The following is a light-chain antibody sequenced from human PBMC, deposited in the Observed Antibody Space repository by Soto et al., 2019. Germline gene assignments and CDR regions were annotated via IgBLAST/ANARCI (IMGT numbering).Light chain of an antibody. CDR3: QQYNNWPPIT. CDR2: GAS. V-gene: IGKV3-15*01. Sequence: EMVMTKSPGTLYLSTGERPTLSCRASQSVSSRLAWYQQKPGQAPRLLIYGASTRATGIPVRFSGSASGTEFTLTISSLQSEDFAVYFCQQYNNWPPITFGQGTRLEI. J-gene: IGKJ5*01. CDR1: QSVSSR.